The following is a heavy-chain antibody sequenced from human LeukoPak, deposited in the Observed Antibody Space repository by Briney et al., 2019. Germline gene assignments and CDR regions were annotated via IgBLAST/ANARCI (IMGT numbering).Heavy chain of an antibody. Sequence: GGSLRLSRAASGFTFSRYWMHWVRQAPGKGLVWVSRINSDGSRTSYADSVKGRFTISRDYAKNTLYLQRNSRRDEDTAVYYCFFVSRSGGSCPDWGQGTLVTVSS. CDR2: INSDGSRT. J-gene: IGHJ4*02. CDR1: GFTFSRYW. V-gene: IGHV3-74*01. D-gene: IGHD2-15*01. CDR3: FFVSRSGGSCPD.